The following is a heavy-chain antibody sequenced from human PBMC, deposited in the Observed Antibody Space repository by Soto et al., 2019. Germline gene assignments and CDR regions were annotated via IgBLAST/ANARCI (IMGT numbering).Heavy chain of an antibody. CDR2: IDPSDSYT. V-gene: IGHV5-10-1*01. Sequence: HGESLKISCKGSGYSFTSYWISWVRQMPGKGLEWMGRIDPSDSYTNYSPSFQGHVTISADKSISTAYLQWSSLKASDTAMYYCARPSYYYDSSGYYLYYGMDVWGQGTTVTVS. CDR3: ARPSYYYDSSGYYLYYGMDV. J-gene: IGHJ6*02. CDR1: GYSFTSYW. D-gene: IGHD3-22*01.